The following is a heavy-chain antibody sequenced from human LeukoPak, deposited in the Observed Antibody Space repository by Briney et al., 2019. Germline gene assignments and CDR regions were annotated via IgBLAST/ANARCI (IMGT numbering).Heavy chain of an antibody. D-gene: IGHD2-8*01. J-gene: IGHJ4*02. Sequence: SVTLSLTCTVSGGSISSGGYYWNWIRQHPGKGLEWIGYIYNSGSTYYNPSLKSRSTISLDTSKNQISLKLSSVIAADTAVYYCARGYCTNGVCSSDYFDYWGQGTLVTVSS. CDR2: IYNSGST. V-gene: IGHV4-31*03. CDR1: GGSISSGGYY. CDR3: ARGYCTNGVCSSDYFDY.